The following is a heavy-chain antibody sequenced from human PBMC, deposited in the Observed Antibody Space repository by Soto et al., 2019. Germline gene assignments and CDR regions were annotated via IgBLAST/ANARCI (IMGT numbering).Heavy chain of an antibody. CDR1: GYSFTGYY. CDR2: INPNSGGT. Sequence: ASVKCSCKASGYSFTGYYMHWVRQAPGQGLEWMGWINPNSGGTNYAQKFQGWVTMTRDTSISTAYMELSRLRSDDTAVYYCARGYSSSWQDGYYYGMDVWGQGTTVTVSS. J-gene: IGHJ6*02. D-gene: IGHD6-13*01. CDR3: ARGYSSSWQDGYYYGMDV. V-gene: IGHV1-2*04.